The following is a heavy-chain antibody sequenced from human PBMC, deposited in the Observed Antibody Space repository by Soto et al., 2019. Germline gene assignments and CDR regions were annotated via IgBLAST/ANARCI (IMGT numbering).Heavy chain of an antibody. CDR1: GFTFSGYS. V-gene: IGHV3-64*01. Sequence: EVQLVESGGGLVQPGGSLRLSCAASGFTFSGYSMFWVRQAPGKGLEYVSAINTNGVNTFYAKSVKGRFTISRDNSKNTMYLQMGSLRAEDMAVYYCARGRVEDSSGWATYFDSWGHGTLVTVSS. CDR2: INTNGVNT. D-gene: IGHD6-19*01. J-gene: IGHJ4*01. CDR3: ARGRVEDSSGWATYFDS.